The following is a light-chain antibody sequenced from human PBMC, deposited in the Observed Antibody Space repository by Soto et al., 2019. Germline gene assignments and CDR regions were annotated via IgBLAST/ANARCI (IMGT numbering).Light chain of an antibody. CDR1: QTSSSW. CDR3: QHYNSDSEA. V-gene: IGKV1-5*03. Sequence: DIQMTQSPSTLSASVGDRVTLTCRASQTSSSWLDWYQQKPGKAPKLMIYKASTLKREVPSRFSGSGAGTEFTLTISSLQPDDFATYYCQHYNSDSEAFGQGTKVDIK. J-gene: IGKJ1*01. CDR2: KAS.